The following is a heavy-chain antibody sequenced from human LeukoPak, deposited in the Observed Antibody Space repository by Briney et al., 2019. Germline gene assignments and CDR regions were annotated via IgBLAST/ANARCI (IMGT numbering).Heavy chain of an antibody. D-gene: IGHD3-10*01. Sequence: GGSLRLPCAASGFTFSSYGMHWVRQAPGKGLEWVAFIRYDGSNKYYADSVKGRFTISRDNAKNSLYLQTNSLRAEDTAVYYCARAGQEWFGELGFDQWGQGTLVIVSS. J-gene: IGHJ4*02. CDR3: ARAGQEWFGELGFDQ. V-gene: IGHV3-30*02. CDR1: GFTFSSYG. CDR2: IRYDGSNK.